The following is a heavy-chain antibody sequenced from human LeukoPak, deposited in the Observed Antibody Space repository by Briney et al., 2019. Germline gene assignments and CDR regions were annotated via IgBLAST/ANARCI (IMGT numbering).Heavy chain of an antibody. CDR3: ARHSSGSFDY. V-gene: IGHV4-61*02. CDR1: GGSISSGSYY. D-gene: IGHD6-19*01. Sequence: PSEALSLTCTVSGGSISSGSYYWSWIRQPAGKGLEWIGRIYTSGSTNYNPSLKSRVTISVDTSKNQFSLKLSSVTAADTAVYYCARHSSGSFDYWGQGTLVTVSS. CDR2: IYTSGST. J-gene: IGHJ4*02.